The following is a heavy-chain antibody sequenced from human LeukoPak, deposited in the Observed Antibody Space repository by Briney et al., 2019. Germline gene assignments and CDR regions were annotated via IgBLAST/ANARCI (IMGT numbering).Heavy chain of an antibody. CDR1: GGSLSPYY. V-gene: IGHV4-59*12. CDR3: ARGGNELTAHLLVY. D-gene: IGHD2-21*02. J-gene: IGHJ4*02. Sequence: SETLSLTCTVSGGSLSPYYWSWIRQSPGKGLEWIGYISYSGSTNSHPSLKSRVTISVDMSKPQFYLELSSVTAADTAVYYCARGGNELTAHLLVYWGQGTLVTVSS. CDR2: ISYSGST.